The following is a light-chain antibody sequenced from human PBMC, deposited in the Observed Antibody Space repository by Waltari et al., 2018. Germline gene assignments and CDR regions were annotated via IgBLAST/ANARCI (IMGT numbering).Light chain of an antibody. Sequence: EIVMTQSPATLSVSPGDRAILSCRASQSGSSNLAWYQQRPGQAPRLLIYGASTGATGIPARFSGSGSGTEFTLTISSLQSEDFAVYYCQQYNNWPPYTFGQGTKLEIK. V-gene: IGKV3-15*01. CDR1: QSGSSN. J-gene: IGKJ2*01. CDR2: GAS. CDR3: QQYNNWPPYT.